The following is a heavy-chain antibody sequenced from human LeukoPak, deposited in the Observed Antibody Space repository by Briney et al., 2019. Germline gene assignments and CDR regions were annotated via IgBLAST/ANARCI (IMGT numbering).Heavy chain of an antibody. CDR2: IYYSGST. CDR3: ARESSSWSAFDY. V-gene: IGHV4-59*01. D-gene: IGHD6-13*01. CDR1: GGSISSYY. Sequence: SETLSLTCTVSGGSISSYYWSWFRQPPGKGLEWIGYIYYSGSTNYNPSLKSRVTISVDTSKNQFSLKLSSVTAADTAVYYCARESSSWSAFDYWGQGTLVTVSS. J-gene: IGHJ4*02.